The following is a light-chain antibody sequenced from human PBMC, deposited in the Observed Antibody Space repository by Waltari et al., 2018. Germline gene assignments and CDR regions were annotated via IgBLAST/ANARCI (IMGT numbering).Light chain of an antibody. CDR3: QQYGSSPFT. Sequence: EIVLTQSPGTLSFSPGERVTLPCRASQSVSSSYLAWYQQKPGQAPRLLIYGASSRATGIPDRFSGSGSGTDFTLTISRLEPEDFAVYYCQQYGSSPFTFGGGTKVEIK. CDR1: QSVSSSY. V-gene: IGKV3-20*01. J-gene: IGKJ4*01. CDR2: GAS.